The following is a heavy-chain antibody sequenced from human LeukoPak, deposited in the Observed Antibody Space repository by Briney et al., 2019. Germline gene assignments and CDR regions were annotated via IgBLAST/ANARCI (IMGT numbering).Heavy chain of an antibody. CDR1: GYTFTSYY. J-gene: IGHJ2*01. CDR3: VRGGDLWCFDL. D-gene: IGHD4-17*01. V-gene: IGHV1-46*01. Sequence: ASVKVSCKASGYTFTSYYMHWVRQAPGQGLEWMGIIIPSGGSTTYAQKFQGRVTMTRDTSTSTVYMELSSLRSEDTAIYYCVRGGDLWCFDLWGRGTLVTVSS. CDR2: IIPSGGST.